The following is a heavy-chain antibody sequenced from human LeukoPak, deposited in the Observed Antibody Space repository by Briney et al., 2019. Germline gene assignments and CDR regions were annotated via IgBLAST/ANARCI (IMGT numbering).Heavy chain of an antibody. Sequence: GSSVKVSCKASGGTFSSYAISWVRQAPGQGLEWMGGIIPIFGTANYAQKFQGRVTITADESTSTAYMGLSSLRSEDTAVYYCAGRRDGYTLFDYWGQGTLVTVSS. CDR3: AGRRDGYTLFDY. CDR2: IIPIFGTA. CDR1: GGTFSSYA. J-gene: IGHJ4*02. D-gene: IGHD5-24*01. V-gene: IGHV1-69*01.